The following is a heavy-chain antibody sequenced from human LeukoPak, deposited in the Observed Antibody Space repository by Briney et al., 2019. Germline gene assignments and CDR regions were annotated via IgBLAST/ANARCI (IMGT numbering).Heavy chain of an antibody. CDR3: TTATPHYYDSSGYYYYFDY. J-gene: IGHJ4*02. V-gene: IGHV3-15*01. CDR2: IKSKTDGGTT. CDR1: GFTFSNAW. D-gene: IGHD3-22*01. Sequence: GGSLRLSCAASGFTFSNAWMSWVRQAPGKGLEWVGRIKSKTDGGTTDYAAPVKGRFTISRDDSKNTLYLQMNGLETEDTAVYYCTTATPHYYDSSGYYYYFDYWGQGTLVTVSS.